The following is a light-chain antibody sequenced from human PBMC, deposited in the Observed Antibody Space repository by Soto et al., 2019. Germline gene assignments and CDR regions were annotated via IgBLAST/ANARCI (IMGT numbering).Light chain of an antibody. CDR3: QVWDSSTVV. J-gene: IGLJ2*01. CDR1: SIGSKN. Sequence: SYELTQPLSVSVALGQTARITCGGNSIGSKNVHWYLQKPGQAPVLVNYRDINRRSGMHERFSGSNSGNTATLTISRAQAGDDADYYCQVWDSSTVVFGGGTKVTVL. CDR2: RDI. V-gene: IGLV3-9*01.